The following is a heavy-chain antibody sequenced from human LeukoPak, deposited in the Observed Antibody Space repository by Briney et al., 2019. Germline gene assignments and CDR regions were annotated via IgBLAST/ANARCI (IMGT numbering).Heavy chain of an antibody. V-gene: IGHV4-59*01. CDR2: T. CDR1: GGSISSYY. CDR3: ARESRYSGYFDY. Sequence: SETLSLTCTVSGGSISSYYWSWIRQPPGKGLEWIGTNYNSSLKSRVTISVDTSKNQFSLKLSSVTAADTAVYYCARESRYSGYFDYWGQGTLVTVSS. D-gene: IGHD6-13*01. J-gene: IGHJ4*02.